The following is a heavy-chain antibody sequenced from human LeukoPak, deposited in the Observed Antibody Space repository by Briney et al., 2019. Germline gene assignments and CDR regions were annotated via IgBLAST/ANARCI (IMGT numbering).Heavy chain of an antibody. V-gene: IGHV4-34*01. CDR2: INHSGST. D-gene: IGHD3-10*01. Sequence: SETLSLTCAVYGGSFSGYYWNWIRQPPGKGLEWIGEINHSGSTNYNPSLKSRVTISVDTSKNQFSLKLSSVTAAGTAVYYCARVHYDSGSYTFDFWGQGTLATVSS. J-gene: IGHJ4*02. CDR1: GGSFSGYY. CDR3: ARVHYDSGSYTFDF.